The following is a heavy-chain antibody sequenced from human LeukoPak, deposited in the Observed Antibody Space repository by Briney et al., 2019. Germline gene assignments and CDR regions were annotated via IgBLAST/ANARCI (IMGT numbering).Heavy chain of an antibody. J-gene: IGHJ6*02. V-gene: IGHV4-31*03. Sequence: PSETLSLTCTVSGGSISSGGYYWSWIRQHPGKGLEWIGYIYYSGSTDYNPSLKSRFTMSVDTSKNQFSLKLSSVTAADTAVYYCATIPYYSYGMDVWGQGTTVTVSS. CDR3: ATIPYYSYGMDV. CDR2: IYYSGST. D-gene: IGHD2-2*02. CDR1: GGSISSGGYY.